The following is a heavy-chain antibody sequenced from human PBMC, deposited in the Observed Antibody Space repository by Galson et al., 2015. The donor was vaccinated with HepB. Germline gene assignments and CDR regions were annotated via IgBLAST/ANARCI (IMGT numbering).Heavy chain of an antibody. CDR3: ARERTAAPAFDI. V-gene: IGHV3-30-3*01. Sequence: SLRLSCAASGFTFSNYAMHWVRQTPGKGLEWVAVISYDGSDKYYADSVKGRFTFSRDNSKNTLYLEMNGLRTEDTAVYYCARERTAAPAFDIWGQGTIVTVSA. CDR1: GFTFSNYA. J-gene: IGHJ3*02. D-gene: IGHD6-25*01. CDR2: ISYDGSDK.